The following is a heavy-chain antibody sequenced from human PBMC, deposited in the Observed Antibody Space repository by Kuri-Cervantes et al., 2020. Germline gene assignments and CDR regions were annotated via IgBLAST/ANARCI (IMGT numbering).Heavy chain of an antibody. CDR1: GGTFSSYA. D-gene: IGHD6-19*01. Sequence: SVKVSCKASGGTFSSYAISWVRQAPGQGLEWTGGIIPIFGTANYAQKFQGRVTITADKSTSTAYMELSSLRSDDTAVYYCARVGWSDPNYYYYGMDVWGQGTTVTVSS. CDR2: IIPIFGTA. CDR3: ARVGWSDPNYYYYGMDV. V-gene: IGHV1-69*06. J-gene: IGHJ6*02.